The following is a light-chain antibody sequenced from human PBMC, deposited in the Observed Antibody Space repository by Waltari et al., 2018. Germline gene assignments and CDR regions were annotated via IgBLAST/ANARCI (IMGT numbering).Light chain of an antibody. Sequence: SALTQPASVSGSLGQSITFSCTGTSSDVGGYNYVAWYQQHPGKAPKLMIRDVSNRPSGVSMRFSGSTSGNTAALTISGLQADDEADYYCISYSSATPGNVVIGGGTKLTVL. CDR1: SSDVGGYNY. V-gene: IGLV2-14*01. CDR3: ISYSSATPGNVV. J-gene: IGLJ2*01. CDR2: DVS.